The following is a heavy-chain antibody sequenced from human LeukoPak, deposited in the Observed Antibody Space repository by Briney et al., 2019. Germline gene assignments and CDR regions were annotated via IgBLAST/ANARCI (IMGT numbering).Heavy chain of an antibody. CDR3: AREVRFLEWPNYYYYGMDV. CDR2: ISAYNGNT. Sequence: ASVKVSCKASGYTFTSYGISWVRQAPGQGLEWMGWISAYNGNTNYAQKLQGRVTMTTDTSTSTAYMELRSLRSDDTAVYYCAREVRFLEWPNYYYYGMDVWGQGTTVTVSS. J-gene: IGHJ6*02. CDR1: GYTFTSYG. D-gene: IGHD3-3*01. V-gene: IGHV1-18*01.